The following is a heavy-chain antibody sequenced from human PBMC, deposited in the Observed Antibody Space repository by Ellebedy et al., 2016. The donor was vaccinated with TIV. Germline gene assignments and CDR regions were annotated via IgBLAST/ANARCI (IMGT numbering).Heavy chain of an antibody. CDR3: ARDPEHLAY. Sequence: GGSLRLXXAASGFTFSNYWVHWVRQAPGKGLVWVSRINPDGSVTNYADSVKGRFTISRDNAKDILYLELNTLTADDTAVYFCARDPEHLAYWGQGALVTVSS. V-gene: IGHV3-74*01. J-gene: IGHJ4*02. CDR1: GFTFSNYW. CDR2: INPDGSVT.